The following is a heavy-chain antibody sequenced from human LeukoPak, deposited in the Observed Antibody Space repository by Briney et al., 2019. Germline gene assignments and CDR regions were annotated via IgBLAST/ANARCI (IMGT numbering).Heavy chain of an antibody. CDR1: GFTFSSYD. Sequence: QSGRSLRLSCAASGFTFSSYDMHWVRQASGKGLEWVAVISYDGSNKYYADSVKGRFTISRDNSENTVYLQMNSLRAEDTAAYYCTRTRLGSYAASDYWGQGTLVTVSS. D-gene: IGHD1-26*01. CDR3: TRTRLGSYAASDY. J-gene: IGHJ4*02. CDR2: ISYDGSNK. V-gene: IGHV3-30*03.